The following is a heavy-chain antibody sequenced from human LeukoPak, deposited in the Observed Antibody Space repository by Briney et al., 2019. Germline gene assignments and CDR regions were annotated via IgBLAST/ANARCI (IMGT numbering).Heavy chain of an antibody. CDR2: ISYDGSNK. CDR1: GFTFSSYA. V-gene: IGHV3-30-3*01. CDR3: ARDSRLNWFDP. J-gene: IGHJ5*02. Sequence: GGSLRLSCAASGFTFSSYAMHWVRQAPGKGLEWVAVISYDGSNKYYADSAKGRFTISRDNSKNTLYLQMNSLRAEDTAVYYCARDSRLNWFDPWGQGTLVTVSS.